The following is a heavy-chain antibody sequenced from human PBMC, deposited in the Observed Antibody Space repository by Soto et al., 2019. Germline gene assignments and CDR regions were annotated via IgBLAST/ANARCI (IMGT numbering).Heavy chain of an antibody. V-gene: IGHV4-59*01. CDR2: IYYSGST. CDR1: GGSISSYY. Sequence: SETLSLTCTVSGGSISSYYWSWIRQPPGKGLEWIGYIYYSGSTNYNPSLKSRVTISVDTSKNQFSLKLSSVTAADTAVYYCARDYGDYRFDYGGQGTLVTAS. J-gene: IGHJ4*02. D-gene: IGHD4-17*01. CDR3: ARDYGDYRFDY.